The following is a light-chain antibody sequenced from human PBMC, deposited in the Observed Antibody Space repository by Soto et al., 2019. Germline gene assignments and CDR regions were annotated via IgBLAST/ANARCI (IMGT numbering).Light chain of an antibody. V-gene: IGKV3-20*01. CDR2: GAS. Sequence: EIVLTQSPGTLSLSPGEGATLSCRASQSINSFLAWYQQRRGQAPRLLIHGASNRATGIPDRFSGSGSGTDFTLTISRLEPEDFAVYYCQQYGGSPRTFGQGIKVEVK. J-gene: IGKJ1*01. CDR1: QSINSF. CDR3: QQYGGSPRT.